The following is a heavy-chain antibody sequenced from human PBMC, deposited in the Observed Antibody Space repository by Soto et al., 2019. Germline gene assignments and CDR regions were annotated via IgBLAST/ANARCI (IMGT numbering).Heavy chain of an antibody. D-gene: IGHD4-17*01. CDR2: MYYSGRT. J-gene: IGHJ4*02. Sequence: PSETLSLTCTVSGGSISSGDYYWSWIRQPPGKGLEWIGYMYYSGRTYYNPSLTSRVTISVDTSKNQLSLKLCSVPAADTAVYYSARVLRGFFVFWGQGTLVTVSS. V-gene: IGHV4-30-4*01. CDR1: GGSISSGDYY. CDR3: ARVLRGFFVF.